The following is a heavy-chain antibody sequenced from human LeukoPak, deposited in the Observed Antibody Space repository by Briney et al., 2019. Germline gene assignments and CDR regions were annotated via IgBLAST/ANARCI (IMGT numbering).Heavy chain of an antibody. D-gene: IGHD1-1*01. CDR2: INHSGST. V-gene: IGHV4-34*01. J-gene: IGHJ4*02. Sequence: SETLSLTCAVYGGSFSGYYWSWIRQPPGKGLEWIGEINHSGSTNYNPSLKSRVTISVDTSKNQFSLKLSSVTAADTAVYYCARRRPEVEFDYWGQGTLVTVSS. CDR3: ARRRPEVEFDY. CDR1: GGSFSGYY.